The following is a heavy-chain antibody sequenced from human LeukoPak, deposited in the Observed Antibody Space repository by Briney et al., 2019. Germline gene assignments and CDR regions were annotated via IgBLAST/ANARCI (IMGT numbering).Heavy chain of an antibody. D-gene: IGHD6-13*01. Sequence: PSETLSLTCTISGGSISSYYWSWIRQPPGKGLEWIGYIYYSGTTNYNPSLKSRVTISVDTSKNQFSLKLSSVTAADTAVYSCARLGKITSSGNPFDYWGQGTLVTVSS. CDR3: ARLGKITSSGNPFDY. CDR1: GGSISSYY. J-gene: IGHJ4*02. CDR2: IYYSGTT. V-gene: IGHV4-59*08.